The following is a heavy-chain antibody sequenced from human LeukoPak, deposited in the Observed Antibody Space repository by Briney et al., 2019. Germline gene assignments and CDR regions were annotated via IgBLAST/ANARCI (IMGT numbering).Heavy chain of an antibody. V-gene: IGHV4-59*11. CDR3: AQQVVGESNSFDV. CDR1: GASINAHY. J-gene: IGHJ3*01. D-gene: IGHD3-10*01. CDR2: MTYSGRT. Sequence: SETLSLICNVSGASINAHYWTWIRQSPEKGLEWIASMTYSGRTDSNPSLKSRVSMSVGPSKSQFSLRLTSVTAADTDIYYCAQQVVGESNSFDVWGQGTFVAVSS.